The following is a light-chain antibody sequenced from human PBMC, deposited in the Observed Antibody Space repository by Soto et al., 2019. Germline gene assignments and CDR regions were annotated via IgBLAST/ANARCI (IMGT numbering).Light chain of an antibody. V-gene: IGKV1-39*01. CDR3: QQTYSTPWT. Sequence: DIQMTQSPSSLSASVGDRVTITCRASQSISSYLNWYQQKPGKAPKFLIYVASSLQSGVPSRFSGSGSGTDFTLTISSLQPEDFATYYCQQTYSTPWTFGQGPTWKSN. CDR2: VAS. J-gene: IGKJ1*01. CDR1: QSISSY.